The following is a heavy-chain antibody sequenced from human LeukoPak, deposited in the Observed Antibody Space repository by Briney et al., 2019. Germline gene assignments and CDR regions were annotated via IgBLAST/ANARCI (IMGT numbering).Heavy chain of an antibody. CDR3: ARDSPVNYYGSGSYSTTTMYYYYYGMDV. CDR2: ISAYNGNT. CDR1: GYTFTSYG. V-gene: IGHV1-18*01. Sequence: ASVKVSCKASGYTFTSYGISWVRQTPGQGLEWMGWISAYNGNTNYAQKLQGRVTMTTDTSTSTAYMELRSLRSDDTAVYYCARDSPVNYYGSGSYSTTTMYYYYYGMDVWGQGTTVTVSS. J-gene: IGHJ6*02. D-gene: IGHD3-10*01.